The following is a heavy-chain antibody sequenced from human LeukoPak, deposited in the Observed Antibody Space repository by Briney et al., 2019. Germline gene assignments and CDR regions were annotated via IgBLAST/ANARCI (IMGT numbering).Heavy chain of an antibody. CDR3: AKDRKGRGYSGYDYFDY. Sequence: GGSLRLSCAASGFTFSSYAMSWVRQAPGKGLEWVSAISGSGGSTYYADSVKGRFTISRDNSKNTLYLQMNGLRAEDTAVYYCAKDRKGRGYSGYDYFDYWGQGTLVTVSS. CDR2: ISGSGGST. D-gene: IGHD5-12*01. CDR1: GFTFSSYA. J-gene: IGHJ4*02. V-gene: IGHV3-23*01.